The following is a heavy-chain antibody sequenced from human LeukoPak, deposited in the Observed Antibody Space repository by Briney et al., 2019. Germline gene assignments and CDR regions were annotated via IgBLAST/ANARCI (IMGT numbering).Heavy chain of an antibody. J-gene: IGHJ4*02. CDR3: ARSYCSSTSCYPFDY. V-gene: IGHV1-69*05. CDR1: GGTFSSYA. D-gene: IGHD2-2*01. CDR2: IIPIFGTA. Sequence: SVKVSCKASGGTFSSYAISWVRQAPGQGLEWMGRIIPIFGTANYAQKFQGRVTITTDESTSTAYMELSSLRSEDTAVYYCARSYCSSTSCYPFDYWGQGTLVTVSS.